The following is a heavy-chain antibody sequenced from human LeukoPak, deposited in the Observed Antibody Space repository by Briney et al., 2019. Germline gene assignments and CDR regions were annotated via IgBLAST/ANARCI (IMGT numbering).Heavy chain of an antibody. CDR2: IIPILGIA. D-gene: IGHD1-26*01. CDR3: ATSGSYYRIDEIDY. Sequence: SVKISCKASGGTFSSYAISWVRQAPGQGLEWMGRIIPILGIANYAQKFQGRVTITADKSTSTAYMELSSLRSEDTAVYYCATSGSYYRIDEIDYWGQGTLVTVSS. V-gene: IGHV1-69*04. CDR1: GGTFSSYA. J-gene: IGHJ4*02.